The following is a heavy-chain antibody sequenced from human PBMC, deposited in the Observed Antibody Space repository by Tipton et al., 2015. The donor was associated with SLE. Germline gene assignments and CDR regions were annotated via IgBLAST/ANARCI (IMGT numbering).Heavy chain of an antibody. J-gene: IGHJ4*02. CDR1: GFTFSGHA. V-gene: IGHV3-23*01. CDR2: ISSDGLIA. Sequence: GSLRLSCAASGFTFSGHAMTWVRQPPGKGLHWVSAISSDGLIAHHADSVKGRFTISRVNSKNTLFLQMDNLRAEDTAMYFCARRQWKFNYFDYWGQGTLLTVSS. CDR3: ARRQWKFNYFDY. D-gene: IGHD4-11*01.